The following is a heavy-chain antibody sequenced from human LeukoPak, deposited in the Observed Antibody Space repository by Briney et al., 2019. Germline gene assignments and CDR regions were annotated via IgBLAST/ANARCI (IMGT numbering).Heavy chain of an antibody. CDR2: INNDGSST. D-gene: IGHD1-26*01. J-gene: IGHJ3*02. CDR1: GFTFSSYW. CDR3: ARVISGNNRWGAFDI. V-gene: IGHV3-74*01. Sequence: GGSLRLSCAASGFTFSSYWMYWVRQAPGKGLVWVSRINNDGSSTNYADSVKGRFTIFGDNAKNTLYLQMNSLRAEDTAVYYCARVISGNNRWGAFDIWGQGTMVTVSS.